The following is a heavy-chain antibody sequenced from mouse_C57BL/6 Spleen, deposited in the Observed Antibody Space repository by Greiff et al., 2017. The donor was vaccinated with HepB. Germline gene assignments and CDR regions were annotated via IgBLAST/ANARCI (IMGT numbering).Heavy chain of an antibody. D-gene: IGHD1-1*01. CDR2: IDPENGDT. J-gene: IGHJ3*01. V-gene: IGHV14-4*01. CDR3: TTRYYYGSA. CDR1: GFNIKDNY. Sequence: VQLQQSGAELVRPGASVKLSCTASGFNIKDNYMHWVKQRPEQGLEWIGWIDPENGDTEYASKFQGKATITADTSSNTAYLQLSSLTSEDTAVYYCTTRYYYGSAWGQGTLVTVSA.